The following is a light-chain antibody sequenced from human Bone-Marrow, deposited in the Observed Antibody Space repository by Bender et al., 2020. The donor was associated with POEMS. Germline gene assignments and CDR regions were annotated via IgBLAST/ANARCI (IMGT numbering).Light chain of an antibody. Sequence: QSALTQPASVSGSPGQSITVSCSGTSSDIGSYQLVSWYQQLPDKAPKLILYDVSKRPSGISNRFSGSKSGNTASLTISGLQAEDEATYYCCSYTVSTTYLFGSGTKVTVL. CDR3: CSYTVSTTYL. J-gene: IGLJ1*01. CDR2: DVS. V-gene: IGLV2-23*02. CDR1: SSDIGSYQL.